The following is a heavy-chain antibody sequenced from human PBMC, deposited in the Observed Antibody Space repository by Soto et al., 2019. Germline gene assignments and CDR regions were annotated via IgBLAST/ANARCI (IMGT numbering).Heavy chain of an antibody. CDR2: IGPNRGDT. D-gene: IGHD1-7*01. J-gene: IGHJ4*02. CDR1: GYTFTGYY. V-gene: IGHV1-2*02. Sequence: QVPLVQSGAEVKKSGASVKVSCKDSGYTFTGYYIHWVRQAPGQGLEWMGEIGPNRGDTKYAQKFQGRVNMNRDTSISTVYMELSNLSPDDTAVYYCGRGRSGELVVFYWGQGTLVTVYS. CDR3: GRGRSGELVVFY.